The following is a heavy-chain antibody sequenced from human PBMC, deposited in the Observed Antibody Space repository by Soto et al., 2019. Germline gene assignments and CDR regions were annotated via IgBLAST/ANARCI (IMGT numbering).Heavy chain of an antibody. Sequence: SETLSLTCAVYGGSFGGNYWSWIRQPPGKGLGWIGEISHSGSTNYNPSLKSRVTISIHTSKTQFSLKLSSVSAADTAVYYCARGWGATWFDPWGQGTLVTVSS. CDR3: ARGWGATWFDP. J-gene: IGHJ5*02. CDR1: GGSFGGNY. V-gene: IGHV4-34*01. D-gene: IGHD3-16*01. CDR2: ISHSGST.